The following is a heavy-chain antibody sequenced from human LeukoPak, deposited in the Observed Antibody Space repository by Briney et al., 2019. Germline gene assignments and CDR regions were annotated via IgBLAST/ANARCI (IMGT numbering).Heavy chain of an antibody. CDR3: ARVYYGSGSFFDY. V-gene: IGHV3-7*01. CDR2: IKQDGSEK. CDR1: GFTFSSYW. D-gene: IGHD3-10*01. J-gene: IGHJ4*02. Sequence: PGGSLRLSCAASGFTFSSYWMSWVRQAPGKGLEWVANIKQDGSEKYYVDSVKGRFTISRDNAKNSLYLQMNSLRAEDTAVYYCARVYYGSGSFFDYWGQGTLITVSS.